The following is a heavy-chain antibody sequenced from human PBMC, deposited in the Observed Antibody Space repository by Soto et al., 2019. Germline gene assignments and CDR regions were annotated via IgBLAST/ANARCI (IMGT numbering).Heavy chain of an antibody. D-gene: IGHD6-19*01. CDR3: ALGYSSGWYGDYFDY. CDR2: ISGSGGST. V-gene: IGHV3-23*01. Sequence: EVQLLESGGGLVQPGASLRLSCAASGFTFSSYAMSWVRQAPGKGLEWVSAISGSGGSTYYADSVKGRFIISRDNSKNTLYLQMNSLRAEDTAVYYCALGYSSGWYGDYFDYWGQGTLVTVSS. CDR1: GFTFSSYA. J-gene: IGHJ4*02.